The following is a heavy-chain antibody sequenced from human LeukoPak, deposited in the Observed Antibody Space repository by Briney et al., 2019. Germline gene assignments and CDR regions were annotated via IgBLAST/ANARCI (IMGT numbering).Heavy chain of an antibody. V-gene: IGHV3-66*02. CDR1: GFTFSSNY. CDR3: AKDATGTTFDY. D-gene: IGHD1-1*01. Sequence: PGGSLRLSCAASGFTFSSNYMSWVRQAPGKGLEWVSVIYSGGSIYYADSVKGRFTISRDNSKNTLYLQMNSLRAEDTAVYYCAKDATGTTFDYWGQGTLVTVSS. J-gene: IGHJ4*02. CDR2: IYSGGSI.